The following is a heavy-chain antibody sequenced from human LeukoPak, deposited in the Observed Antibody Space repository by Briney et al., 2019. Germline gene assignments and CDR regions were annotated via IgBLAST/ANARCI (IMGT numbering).Heavy chain of an antibody. CDR3: ARGTMVRGVIGYFDY. CDR1: GFTFSSYA. CDR2: ISYDGSNK. Sequence: GRSLRLSCAASGFTFSSYAMHWVRQAPGKGLEWVAVISYDGSNKYYADSVKGRFTISRDNSKNTLYLQMNSLRAEDTAVYYCARGTMVRGVIGYFDYWGQGTLVTVSS. J-gene: IGHJ4*02. V-gene: IGHV3-30-3*01. D-gene: IGHD3-10*01.